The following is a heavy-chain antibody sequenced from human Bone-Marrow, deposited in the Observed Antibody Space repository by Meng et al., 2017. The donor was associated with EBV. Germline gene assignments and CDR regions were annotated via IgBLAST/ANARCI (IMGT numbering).Heavy chain of an antibody. D-gene: IGHD3-10*01. V-gene: IGHV4-4*02. CDR2: IYYSGST. Sequence: QLQLQESGPGLVKPSGTLSLTCAVSGGSISSSNWWSWVRQPPGKGLEWIGYIYYSGSTSYNPSLKSRVTISIDTSKNQVSLKLSSVTVADTAVYYCARHGAYGSGSTDWGQGTLVTVSS. J-gene: IGHJ4*02. CDR3: ARHGAYGSGSTD. CDR1: GGSISSSNW.